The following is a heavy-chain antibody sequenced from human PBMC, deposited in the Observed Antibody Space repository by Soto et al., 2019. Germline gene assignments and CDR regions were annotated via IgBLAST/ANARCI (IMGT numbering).Heavy chain of an antibody. D-gene: IGHD5-12*01. V-gene: IGHV1-18*01. CDR3: ARGLRGYDGYYYCGMDV. J-gene: IGHJ6*02. Sequence: QVQLVQSGAEVKKPGASVKVSCKASGYTFTSYGISWVRQAPGQGLEWMGWISGYNGNTNHAQKFQGRVTMTTDTSTSTAYMELRSLRSDDTAVYYCARGLRGYDGYYYCGMDVWGQGTTVTVSS. CDR1: GYTFTSYG. CDR2: ISGYNGNT.